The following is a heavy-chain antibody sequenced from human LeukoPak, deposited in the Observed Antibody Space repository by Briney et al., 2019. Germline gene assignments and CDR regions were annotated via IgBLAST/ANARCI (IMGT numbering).Heavy chain of an antibody. V-gene: IGHV4-28*05. CDR3: ARVWGVAGIHAFDI. CDR2: IYYSGSI. J-gene: IGHJ3*02. Sequence: SDTLSLTCAVSGYSNSSSNWWGWIRQPPGKGLEWIGYIYYSGSIYYNPSLKSRVTMSVDTSKNQFSLKLSSVTAVDTAVYYCARVWGVAGIHAFDIWGQGTMVTVSS. D-gene: IGHD3-16*01. CDR1: GYSNSSSNW.